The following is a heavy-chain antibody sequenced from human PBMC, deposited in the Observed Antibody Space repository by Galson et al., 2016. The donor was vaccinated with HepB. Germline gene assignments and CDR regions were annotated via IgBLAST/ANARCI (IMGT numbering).Heavy chain of an antibody. CDR2: ISGSGGST. CDR3: AKDPRELLWFGELLV. CDR1: GFTFSYYA. Sequence: SLRLSCAASGFTFSYYAMSWVRQAPGKGLEWVSAISGSGGSTYYADSVKGRFTISRDNSTNTLYLQLNSLRAEDTAVYYCAKDPRELLWFGELLVWGQGTLVTVSS. J-gene: IGHJ4*02. V-gene: IGHV3-23*01. D-gene: IGHD3-10*01.